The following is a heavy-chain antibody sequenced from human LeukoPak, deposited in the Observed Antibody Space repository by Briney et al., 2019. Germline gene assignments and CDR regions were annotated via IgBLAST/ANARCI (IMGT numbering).Heavy chain of an antibody. J-gene: IGHJ4*02. CDR2: ISGSGGKT. V-gene: IGHV3-23*01. Sequence: GGSLRLSCAASGFTFSTYAMSWVRQAPGKGLEWVSAISGSGGKTYYADSVKGRFTISRDNSKSTLYLQVNSLRAEDTATFYCAKAPSPITGTPVLDYWGQGTLVTVSS. D-gene: IGHD1-20*01. CDR1: GFTFSTYA. CDR3: AKAPSPITGTPVLDY.